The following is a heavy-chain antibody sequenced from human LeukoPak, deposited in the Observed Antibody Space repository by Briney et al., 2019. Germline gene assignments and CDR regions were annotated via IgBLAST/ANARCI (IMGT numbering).Heavy chain of an antibody. CDR2: IIGDGGST. D-gene: IGHD6-19*01. V-gene: IGHV3-43*02. J-gene: IGHJ6*02. CDR3: AKVDVGEWLVRGDYYYGMDV. CDR1: GFTFDDYA. Sequence: GGSLRLSCAASGFTFDDYAMHWVRQAPGKGLEWVSLIIGDGGSTYYADSVKGRFTISRDNSKSSLYLQMNSLRTEDTALYYCAKVDVGEWLVRGDYYYGMDVWGQGTTVTVSS.